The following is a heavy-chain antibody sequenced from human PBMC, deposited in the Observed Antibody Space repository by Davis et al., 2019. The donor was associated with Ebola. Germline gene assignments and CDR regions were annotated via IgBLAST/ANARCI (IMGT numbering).Heavy chain of an antibody. Sequence: GGSLRLSCAVSGFTFSKFDMHCVRQVPGKGLEWLAVISYDGNNQQYEDSVKGRFTISRDNSKNTLYLQMNSLRAEDTAVYYCARGMGVVAGYGMDVWGQGTTVTVSS. V-gene: IGHV3-30*03. CDR2: ISYDGNNQ. J-gene: IGHJ6*02. D-gene: IGHD2-15*01. CDR1: GFTFSKFD. CDR3: ARGMGVVAGYGMDV.